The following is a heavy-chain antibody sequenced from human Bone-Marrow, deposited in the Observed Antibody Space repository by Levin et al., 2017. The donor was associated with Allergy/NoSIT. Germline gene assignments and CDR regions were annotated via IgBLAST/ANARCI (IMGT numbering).Heavy chain of an antibody. V-gene: IGHV4-39*06. D-gene: IGHD3-9*01. CDR3: ARDLVLRFFDRHGMDV. CDR1: GASISSSTNY. J-gene: IGHJ6*01. CDR2: TYNSGST. Sequence: SDTLSLTCTVSGASISSSTNYWAWIRQPPGKGLEWIGSTYNSGSTYYNPSLKSRVSISVDTSKNQFVLKLRSVTAADTAVYFCARDLVLRFFDRHGMDVWGQGTTVTVSS.